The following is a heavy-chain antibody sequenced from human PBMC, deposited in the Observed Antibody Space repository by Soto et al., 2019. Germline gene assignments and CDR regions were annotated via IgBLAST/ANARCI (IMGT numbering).Heavy chain of an antibody. J-gene: IGHJ6*02. CDR3: ARDPLSSFAMDV. D-gene: IGHD3-10*02. CDR2: IIPTFGRT. Sequence: SVKVSCKASGDTFSSYAISWVRQAPGKGLEWMGKIIPTFGRTNYAQKFQGSLTISADDSTSTAYMELSSLLSEDTAVYYCARDPLSSFAMDVWGQGTTVNVS. CDR1: GDTFSSYA. V-gene: IGHV1-69*13.